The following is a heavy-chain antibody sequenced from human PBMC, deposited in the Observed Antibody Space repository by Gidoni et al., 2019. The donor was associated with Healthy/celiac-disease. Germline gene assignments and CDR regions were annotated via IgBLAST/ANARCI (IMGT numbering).Heavy chain of an antibody. CDR3: ARDGPLVLWFGERRDAFDI. D-gene: IGHD3-10*01. Sequence: EVQLVESGGGLVQPGGSLRLSCAASGFTFSRYWMSWVRQAPGKGLEWVANIKQDGSEKYYVDSVKGRFTISRDNAKNSLYLQMNSLRAEDTAVYYCARDGPLVLWFGERRDAFDIWGQGTMVTVSS. J-gene: IGHJ3*02. CDR2: IKQDGSEK. CDR1: GFTFSRYW. V-gene: IGHV3-7*03.